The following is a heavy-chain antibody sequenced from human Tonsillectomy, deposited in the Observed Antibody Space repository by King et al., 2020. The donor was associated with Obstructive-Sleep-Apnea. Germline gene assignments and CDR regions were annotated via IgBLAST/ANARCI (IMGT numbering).Heavy chain of an antibody. Sequence: QLVQSGAEVKKPGASVKVSCKASGDNFPVYFMNWVRQGPGPGLEWMVCINTDSGDTNYAQKVPGRVTMTRDTSLSTAYKELSRLRSDDRAVYYCARLFQFYDILSGYDSRYYGMDVWGQGTAVTVSS. J-gene: IGHJ6*02. D-gene: IGHD3-9*01. CDR3: ARLFQFYDILSGYDSRYYGMDV. CDR1: GDNFPVYF. CDR2: INTDSGDT. V-gene: IGHV1-2*02.